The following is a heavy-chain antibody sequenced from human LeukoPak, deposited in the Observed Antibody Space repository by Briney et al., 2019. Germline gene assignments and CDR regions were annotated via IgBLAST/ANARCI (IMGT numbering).Heavy chain of an antibody. CDR1: GFTFSSYA. Sequence: GGSLRLSCAASGFTFSSYAMSWVRQAPGKGLEWVSAISGSGGSTYYADSVKGRFTISRDTYKNTLYLQMNSLRAEDTAVYYCAKVDGITISEVFDYWGQGTLVTVSS. CDR2: ISGSGGST. D-gene: IGHD3-3*01. J-gene: IGHJ4*02. V-gene: IGHV3-23*01. CDR3: AKVDGITISEVFDY.